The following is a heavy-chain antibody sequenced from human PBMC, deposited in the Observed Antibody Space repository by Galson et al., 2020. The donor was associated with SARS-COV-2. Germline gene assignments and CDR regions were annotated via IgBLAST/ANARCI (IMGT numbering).Heavy chain of an antibody. Sequence: GGSLRLSCAASGFTFSSYAMHWVRQAPGKGLEWVAVISYDGSNKYYADSVKGRFTISRDNSKNTLYLQMNSLRAEDTAVYYCARANGGSYDYGMDVWGQGTTVTVSS. V-gene: IGHV3-30*04. J-gene: IGHJ6*02. CDR3: ARANGGSYDYGMDV. CDR2: ISYDGSNK. CDR1: GFTFSSYA. D-gene: IGHD1-26*01.